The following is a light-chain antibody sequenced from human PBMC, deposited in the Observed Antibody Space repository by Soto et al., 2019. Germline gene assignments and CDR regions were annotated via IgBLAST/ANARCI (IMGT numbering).Light chain of an antibody. CDR3: HQSYSTTRR. Sequence: EIVITNAPSTLSMSTLDAATLSFRASQSVSSNLIWYQQTPGQAPRLLIYGASTRATGVPARFSGSGSGTEFTLTISSLQSEDFATYCCHQSYSTTRRFGQRTKVEIK. CDR2: GAS. CDR1: QSVSSN. J-gene: IGKJ1*01. V-gene: IGKV3-15*01.